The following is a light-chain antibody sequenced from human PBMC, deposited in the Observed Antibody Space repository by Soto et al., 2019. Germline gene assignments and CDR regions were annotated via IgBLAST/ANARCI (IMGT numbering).Light chain of an antibody. Sequence: QSVLAQPASVSGSPGQSITISCTGTSSDVGGYNYVSWYQQHPGKAPKLMIYEVSNRPSGVSNRFSDSKSGNTASLTISGLQAEDEADYYCSSYTSSTTRVFGGGTKGTVL. CDR2: EVS. CDR3: SSYTSSTTRV. CDR1: SSDVGGYNY. V-gene: IGLV2-14*01. J-gene: IGLJ2*01.